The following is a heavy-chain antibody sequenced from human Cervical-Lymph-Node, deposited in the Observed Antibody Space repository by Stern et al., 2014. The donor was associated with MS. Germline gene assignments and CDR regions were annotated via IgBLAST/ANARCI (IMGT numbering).Heavy chain of an antibody. CDR3: ARRDYYDTSTYYDDAFDI. D-gene: IGHD3-22*01. J-gene: IGHJ3*02. Sequence: QVQLQESGPGLVKASETLSLTCTVSGGSISTYYWTWIRQPPGKGLEGIGEISYSGDTNYNASLKSRVRLSVDTVKNQFSLKLSSVTAADTAVYYCARRDYYDTSTYYDDAFDIWGQGTMVTVSS. V-gene: IGHV4-59*01. CDR1: GGSISTYY. CDR2: ISYSGDT.